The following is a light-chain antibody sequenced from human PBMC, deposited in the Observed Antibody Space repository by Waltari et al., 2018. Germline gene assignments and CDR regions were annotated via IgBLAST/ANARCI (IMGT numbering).Light chain of an antibody. CDR1: QHINSW. J-gene: IGKJ2*01. CDR3: QQYHTFYT. CDR2: KTS. Sequence: DLQMTQSPSTLSASVGDRVNITCRASQHINSWLAWYPQKPGKAPKLLIYKTSILEGGVPSRFSGVGSETEFTLTISSLQPDDFATYYCQQYHTFYTFGQGTKLEIK. V-gene: IGKV1-5*03.